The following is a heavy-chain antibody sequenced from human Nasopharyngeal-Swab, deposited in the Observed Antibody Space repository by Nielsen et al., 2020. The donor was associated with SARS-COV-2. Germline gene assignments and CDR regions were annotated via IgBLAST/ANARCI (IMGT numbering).Heavy chain of an antibody. CDR2: ISSSSSYI. CDR3: ARDGLDYDFWSAYFMDV. V-gene: IGHV3-21*01. J-gene: IGHJ6*02. CDR1: GFTFINYT. D-gene: IGHD3-3*01. Sequence: GGSLDLSCPASGFTFINYTSTWFPQPPGKGLGWVSSISSSSSYIYYADSVKGRFTISRDNAKNSLYLQMNSLRAEDTAVYYCARDGLDYDFWSAYFMDVWGQGTTVTVSS.